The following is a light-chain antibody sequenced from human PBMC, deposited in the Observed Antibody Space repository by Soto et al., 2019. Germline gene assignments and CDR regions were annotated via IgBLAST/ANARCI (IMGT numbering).Light chain of an antibody. CDR3: HQYGSSPPVT. V-gene: IGKV3-20*01. J-gene: IGKJ5*01. Sequence: ELILTQSPVSLSLSPGERATLSCRASQSVSSSYLAWYQQKPGQAPRLLIYGASSRATGIPDRFSGSGSGTDFTLTISRLEPEDFAMYYCHQYGSSPPVTFGQGTRLEIK. CDR1: QSVSSSY. CDR2: GAS.